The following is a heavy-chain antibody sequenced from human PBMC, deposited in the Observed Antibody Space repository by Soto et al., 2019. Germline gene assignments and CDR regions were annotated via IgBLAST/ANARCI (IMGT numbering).Heavy chain of an antibody. CDR1: GDSVSSNSAA. D-gene: IGHD2-15*01. CDR2: TYYRSKWYN. Sequence: PSQTLSLTCAISGDSVSSNSAAWNWIRQSPSRGLEWLGRTYYRSKWYNDYAVSVKSRITINPDTSKNQFSLQLNSVTPEDTAVYYCGCSGGSCSSRVDYYYYYGMDVWGQGTTVTVSS. J-gene: IGHJ6*02. CDR3: GCSGGSCSSRVDYYYYYGMDV. V-gene: IGHV6-1*01.